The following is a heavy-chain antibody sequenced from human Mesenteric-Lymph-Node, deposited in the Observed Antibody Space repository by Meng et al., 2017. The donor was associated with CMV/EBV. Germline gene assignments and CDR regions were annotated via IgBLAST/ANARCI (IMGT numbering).Heavy chain of an antibody. Sequence: ASVKVSCKASGYTFTSYAINWVRLAPGHGLEWLGSIHRFNGDTHYAQKVQDRITLTRDPSAPTNTAYLELRNLRSDDTAVYYCPRVSCSGTICYAPRLDSWGQGTLVTVSA. CDR3: PRVSCSGTICYAPRLDS. V-gene: IGHV1-18*04. CDR2: IHRFNGDT. D-gene: IGHD2-15*01. J-gene: IGHJ5*02. CDR1: GYTFTSYA.